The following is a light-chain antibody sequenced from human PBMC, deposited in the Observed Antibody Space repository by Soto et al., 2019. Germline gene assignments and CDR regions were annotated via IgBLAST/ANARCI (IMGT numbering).Light chain of an antibody. CDR3: QQYYSSPFT. CDR2: KAS. V-gene: IGKV1-5*03. J-gene: IGKJ4*01. CDR1: QSISTW. Sequence: DIQMTQSPSTLPASVGDRVTITCRASQSISTWLAWYQQKPGKAPKLLIYKASSLESGVPSRFSGSGSGTEFTLTISSLQPDDFATYYCQQYYSSPFTFGRGTKVEIK.